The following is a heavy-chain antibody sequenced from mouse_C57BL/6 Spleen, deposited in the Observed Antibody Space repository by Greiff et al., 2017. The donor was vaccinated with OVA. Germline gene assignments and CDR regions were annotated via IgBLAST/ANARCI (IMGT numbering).Heavy chain of an antibody. CDR2: IYPRDGST. V-gene: IGHV1-85*01. CDR3: ARSTVVADWYFDV. D-gene: IGHD1-1*01. CDR1: DYTFTSYD. Sequence: QVQLQQSGPELVKPGASVKLSCKASDYTFTSYDINWVKQRPGQGLEWIGWIYPRDGSTKYNEKFKGKATLTVDTSSSTAYMELHSLTSEDSAVYFCARSTVVADWYFDVWGTGTTVTVSS. J-gene: IGHJ1*03.